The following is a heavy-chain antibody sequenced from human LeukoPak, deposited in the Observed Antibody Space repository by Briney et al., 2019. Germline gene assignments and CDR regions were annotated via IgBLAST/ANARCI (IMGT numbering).Heavy chain of an antibody. J-gene: IGHJ4*02. D-gene: IGHD2-21*01. CDR1: GGSISRYY. Sequence: SSETLSLTSTVSGGSISRYYWSWIRRPPGKGLEWIGYIDDSGNTNYNPSLKSQVTISVDKSKNQFSLKLSFVTAADTAVYYCARHIPSFDYWGQGTLVTVSS. V-gene: IGHV4-59*08. CDR2: IDDSGNT. CDR3: ARHIPSFDY.